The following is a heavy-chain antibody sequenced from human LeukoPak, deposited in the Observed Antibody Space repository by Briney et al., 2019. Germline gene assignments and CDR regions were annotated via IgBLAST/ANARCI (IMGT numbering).Heavy chain of an antibody. CDR3: ANYGGNSGFDY. V-gene: IGHV3-23*01. CDR1: GFTFSSYA. J-gene: IGHJ4*02. D-gene: IGHD4-23*01. CDR2: ISGSGGST. Sequence: PGGSLRLSCAASGFTFSSYAMSWVRLAPGKGLEWVSAISGSGGSTYYADSVKGRFTISRDNSKNTLYLQMNSLRAEDTVVYYCANYGGNSGFDYWGQGTLVTVSS.